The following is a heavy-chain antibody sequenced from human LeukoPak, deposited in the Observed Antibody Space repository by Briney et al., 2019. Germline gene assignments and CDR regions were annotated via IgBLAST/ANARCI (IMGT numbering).Heavy chain of an antibody. V-gene: IGHV3-23*01. D-gene: IGHD4-17*01. CDR3: ATGTRETTTYFDY. J-gene: IGHJ4*02. CDR1: GFTFRSYA. Sequence: GGSLRLSCAVSGFTFRSYAMSWVRQAPGKGLEWVSTISGSTGHTYYADSVKGRITISRDNSQNTLYLQMNSLRAEDTAVYYCATGTRETTTYFDYWGQGTLVTVSS. CDR2: ISGSTGHT.